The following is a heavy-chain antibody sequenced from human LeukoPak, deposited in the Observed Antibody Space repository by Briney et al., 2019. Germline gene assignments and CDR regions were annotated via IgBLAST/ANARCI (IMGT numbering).Heavy chain of an antibody. J-gene: IGHJ3*02. CDR3: ARDRGRAFDI. CDR1: GGTFSSYA. CDR2: IIPIFGTA. Sequence: ASVKVSCRASGGTFSSYAISWVRQAPGQGLEWMGGIIPIFGTANYAQKFQGRVTITADESTSTAYMELSSLRSEDTAVYYCARDRGRAFDIWGQGTIVTVSS. D-gene: IGHD1-26*01. V-gene: IGHV1-69*13.